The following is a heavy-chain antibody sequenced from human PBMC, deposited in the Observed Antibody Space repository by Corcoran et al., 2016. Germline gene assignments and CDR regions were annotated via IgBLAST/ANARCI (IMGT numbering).Heavy chain of an antibody. Sequence: QVQLQESGPGLVKPSETLSLTCTVSGCSIRSYYWSLSRQPPGKGLEWIGYIYYSGSTNYNPSLKSRVTISVDTSKNQFSLKLSSVTAADTAVDYCARILYYSDSSGYYFSWYFDHWGRGTLVTVSS. CDR1: GCSIRSYY. D-gene: IGHD3-22*01. CDR3: ARILYYSDSSGYYFSWYFDH. CDR2: IYYSGST. V-gene: IGHV4-59*01. J-gene: IGHJ2*01.